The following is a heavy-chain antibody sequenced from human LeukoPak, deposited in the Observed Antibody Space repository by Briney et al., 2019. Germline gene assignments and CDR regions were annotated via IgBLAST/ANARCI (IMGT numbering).Heavy chain of an antibody. CDR1: GGSISSSSYY. CDR3: ARQGIVVVPAAMLALDYFDY. V-gene: IGHV4-39*01. D-gene: IGHD2-2*01. J-gene: IGHJ4*02. Sequence: VQPSETLSLTCTVSGGSISSSSYYWGWIRQPPGKGLEWIGSIYYSGSTYYNPSLKSRATISVATSNNQFSWKLSSVTAADSVVYYCARQGIVVVPAAMLALDYFDYWGQGTLVTVSS. CDR2: IYYSGST.